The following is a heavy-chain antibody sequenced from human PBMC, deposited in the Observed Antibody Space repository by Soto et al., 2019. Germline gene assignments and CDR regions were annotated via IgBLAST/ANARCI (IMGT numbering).Heavy chain of an antibody. CDR1: GESLSDHY. V-gene: IGHV4-34*01. CDR2: INQYGTT. Sequence: QVQLQQWGAGLLKPSETLSLICAVSGESLSDHYWSWIRQSPGKGLEWIGDINQYGTTNYNPSLKSRATISADTSKNQFFLRLTSVTAADTAVYYCARGAHISGVTRCFDPWGQGTLVTVSS. D-gene: IGHD1-20*01. J-gene: IGHJ5*02. CDR3: ARGAHISGVTRCFDP.